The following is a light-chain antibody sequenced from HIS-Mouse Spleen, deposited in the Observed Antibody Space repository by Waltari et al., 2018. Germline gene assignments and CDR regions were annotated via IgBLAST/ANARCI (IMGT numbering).Light chain of an antibody. CDR2: GNS. CDR3: QSYDSSLSGWV. Sequence: QSVLTQPPSVSGAPGQRVTISCTGSSSNIGAGSDVPRYQQLPGTAPKLLIYGNSNRPSGVPDRFSGSKSGTSASLAITGLQAEDEADYYCQSYDSSLSGWVFGGGTKLTVL. V-gene: IGLV1-40*01. CDR1: SSNIGAGSD. J-gene: IGLJ3*02.